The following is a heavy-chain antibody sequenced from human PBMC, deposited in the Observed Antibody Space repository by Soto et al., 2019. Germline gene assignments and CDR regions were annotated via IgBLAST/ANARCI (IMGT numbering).Heavy chain of an antibody. CDR3: ARVGTGTRVHYFDY. Sequence: QVQLQQWGAGLLKPSETLSLTCAVYGGSFSGYYWSWIRQPPGKGLEWIGEINHSGSTNYNPSLKSRVTISVDTSKNQFSLKLSSVNAADTAVYYCARVGTGTRVHYFDYWGQGTLVTVSS. J-gene: IGHJ4*02. V-gene: IGHV4-34*01. CDR2: INHSGST. CDR1: GGSFSGYY. D-gene: IGHD1-7*01.